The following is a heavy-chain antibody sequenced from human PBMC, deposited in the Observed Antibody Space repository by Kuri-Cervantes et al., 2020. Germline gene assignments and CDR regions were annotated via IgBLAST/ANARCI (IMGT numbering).Heavy chain of an antibody. CDR1: GGSFSTYP. D-gene: IGHD5-24*01. V-gene: IGHV1-69*05. CDR3: ARVHVSRDGYFFDY. Sequence: SVKVSCKASGGSFSTYPISWVRQAPGQGPEWMGWIKPNNGGTNYAQKFQGRVTITTDESTSTAYMELSSLRSEDTAVYYCARVHVSRDGYFFDYWGQGTLVTVSS. CDR2: IKPNNGGT. J-gene: IGHJ4*02.